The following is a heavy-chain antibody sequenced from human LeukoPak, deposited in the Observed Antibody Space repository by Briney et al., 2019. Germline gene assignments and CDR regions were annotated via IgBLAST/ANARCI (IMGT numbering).Heavy chain of an antibody. D-gene: IGHD3-16*01. CDR2: IYYSGST. J-gene: IGHJ5*02. V-gene: IGHV4-59*01. Sequence: SETLSLTCTVSGGSISSYYWSWIRQPPGKGLEWIGYIYYSGSTNYNPSLKSRVTISVDTSKNQFSLKLSSVTAADTAVYYCAREARGPGGNWFDPWGQGTLVTVSS. CDR1: GGSISSYY. CDR3: AREARGPGGNWFDP.